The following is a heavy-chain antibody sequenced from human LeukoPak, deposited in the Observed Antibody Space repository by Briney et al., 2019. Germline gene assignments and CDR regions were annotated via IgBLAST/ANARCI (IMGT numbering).Heavy chain of an antibody. CDR3: ARGSLDYGVLTGYSNYYYYYYMDV. Sequence: ASVKVSCKASGGTFSSYAISWVRQAPGQGLEWMGGIIPIFGTANYAQKFQGRVTITADESTSTAYMELSSLRSEDTAVYYCARGSLDYGVLTGYSNYYYYYYMDVWGKGTTVTVSS. V-gene: IGHV1-69*13. D-gene: IGHD3-9*01. CDR1: GGTFSSYA. CDR2: IIPIFGTA. J-gene: IGHJ6*03.